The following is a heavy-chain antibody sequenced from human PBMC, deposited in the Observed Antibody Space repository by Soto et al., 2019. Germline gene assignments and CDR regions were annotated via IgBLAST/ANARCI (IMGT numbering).Heavy chain of an antibody. CDR1: GYTFTSYG. Sequence: QVQLVQSGAEVKKPGASVKVSCKASGYTFTSYGISWVRQAPGQGLEWMGWISAYNGNTNYAQKLQGRVTLTTDTSTRTAYNGVRGLRSDDTAVYYCARMGTTDFYYYYGMDVWGQGTTVTVSS. D-gene: IGHD4-17*01. V-gene: IGHV1-18*01. CDR2: ISAYNGNT. J-gene: IGHJ6*02. CDR3: ARMGTTDFYYYYGMDV.